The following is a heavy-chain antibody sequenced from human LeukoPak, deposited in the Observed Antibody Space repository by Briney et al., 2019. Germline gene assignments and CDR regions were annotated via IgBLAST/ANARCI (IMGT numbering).Heavy chain of an antibody. J-gene: IGHJ3*02. CDR2: ISGSGGST. V-gene: IGHV3-23*01. D-gene: IGHD4-17*01. CDR1: GFTFSSYA. Sequence: AGGSLRLSCAVSGFTFSSYAMSWVRQAPGKGLEWVSAISGSGGSTYYAYSVRGRFTISRDNSKNTLYLQMNSLRAEDTAVYYCAKGPTVTRSDAFDIWGQGTMVTVSS. CDR3: AKGPTVTRSDAFDI.